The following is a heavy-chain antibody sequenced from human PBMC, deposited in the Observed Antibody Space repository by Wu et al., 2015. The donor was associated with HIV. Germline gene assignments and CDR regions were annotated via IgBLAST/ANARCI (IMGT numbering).Heavy chain of an antibody. CDR3: ARGGYYGSGTYYVWFDP. J-gene: IGHJ5*02. D-gene: IGHD3-10*01. CDR1: GYIFTSYD. Sequence: QVQLVQSGAEVKKPGDSVKVSCVASGYIFTSYDINWVRQATGQGLEWMGWMNPNSGNTGYAQKFQGRVAMTRNTSISTAYMELNSLRSEDTAVYYCARGGYYGSGTYYVWFDPVGPRGSLVTVSS. CDR2: MNPNSGNT. V-gene: IGHV1-8*01.